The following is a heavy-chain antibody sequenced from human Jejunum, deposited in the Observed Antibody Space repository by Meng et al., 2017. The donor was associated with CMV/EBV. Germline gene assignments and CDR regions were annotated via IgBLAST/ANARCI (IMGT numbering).Heavy chain of an antibody. CDR1: YTFTSHD. J-gene: IGHJ5*02. V-gene: IGHV1-8*01. Sequence: YTFTSHDINWVRQAAGQGLQWMGWMNPNSGDTGFTQKFQGRVTMTRNTSINTAYMELSSLRSEDTAVYYCARAFRDDATRWAKRFDPWGQGTLVTVSS. D-gene: IGHD5-24*01. CDR2: MNPNSGDT. CDR3: ARAFRDDATRWAKRFDP.